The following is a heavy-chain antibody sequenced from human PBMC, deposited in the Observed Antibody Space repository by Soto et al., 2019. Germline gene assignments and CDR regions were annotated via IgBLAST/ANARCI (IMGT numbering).Heavy chain of an antibody. Sequence: SETLSLTCAVYGGSFSGYCWSWIRQPPGKGLEWIGEITHSGSSNYNPSLKSRVTISVDTSKNQFSLKLNSVTAADTAVYYCAGGRKGYSSSWCVVVDWGQGTLVTVSS. CDR3: AGGRKGYSSSWCVVVD. CDR1: GGSFSGYC. CDR2: ITHSGSS. J-gene: IGHJ4*02. V-gene: IGHV4-34*01. D-gene: IGHD6-13*01.